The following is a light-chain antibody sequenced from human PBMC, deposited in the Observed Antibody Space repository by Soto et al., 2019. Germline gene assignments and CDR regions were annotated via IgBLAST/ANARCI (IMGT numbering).Light chain of an antibody. J-gene: IGKJ1*01. V-gene: IGKV3-15*01. CDR1: QSVSLN. CDR3: QQYYYWPWT. Sequence: EIVMTQSPASLSVSPGERVTLSCRASQSVSLNLAWYQHIPGQVPRLLIYGASTGATGTPARFSGSGGATDFTLIISSRQSEDFALYYCQQYYYWPWTFGQGTKVEIK. CDR2: GAS.